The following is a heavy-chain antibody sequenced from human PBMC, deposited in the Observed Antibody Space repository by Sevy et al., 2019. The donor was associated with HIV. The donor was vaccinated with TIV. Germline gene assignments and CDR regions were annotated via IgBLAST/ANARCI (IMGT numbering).Heavy chain of an antibody. D-gene: IGHD3-3*01. V-gene: IGHV1-2*06. CDR1: GYTFTGYY. J-gene: IGHJ5*02. CDR3: ARGTDVLRFLEWPPGYWFDP. CDR2: INPNSGGT. Sequence: ASVKVSCKASGYTFTGYYMHWVRQAPGQGLEWMGRINPNSGGTNYAQKFQGRVTMTRDTSISTAYMELSRLRSDDTAVYYCARGTDVLRFLEWPPGYWFDPWGQGTLVTVSS.